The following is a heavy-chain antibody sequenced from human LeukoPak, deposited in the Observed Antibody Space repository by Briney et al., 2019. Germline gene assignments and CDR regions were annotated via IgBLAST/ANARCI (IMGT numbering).Heavy chain of an antibody. V-gene: IGHV3-23*01. CDR2: ISSSSGGTT. Sequence: PGGSLRLSCAASGFTFSDYYMSWIRQAPGKGLEWVSAISSSSGGTTYYADSVKGRFTISRDNSKNTLYLQMNSLTVEDTAVYYCAKDRGYWGQGTLVTVSS. CDR1: GFTFSDYY. CDR3: AKDRGY. J-gene: IGHJ4*02.